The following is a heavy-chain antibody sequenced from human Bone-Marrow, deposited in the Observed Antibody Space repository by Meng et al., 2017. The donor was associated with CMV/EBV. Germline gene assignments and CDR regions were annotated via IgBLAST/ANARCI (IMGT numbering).Heavy chain of an antibody. CDR2: ISSSSSTI. V-gene: IGHV3-48*04. CDR3: ARDIIAKVLRYFDWPTPFDY. CDR1: GFTFSSYW. J-gene: IGHJ4*02. Sequence: GESLKISCAASGFTFSSYWMSWVRQAPGKGLEWVSYISSSSSTIYYADSVKGRFTISRDNAKNSLYLQMNSLRAEDTAVYYCARDIIAKVLRYFDWPTPFDYWGQGTLVTVSS. D-gene: IGHD3-9*01.